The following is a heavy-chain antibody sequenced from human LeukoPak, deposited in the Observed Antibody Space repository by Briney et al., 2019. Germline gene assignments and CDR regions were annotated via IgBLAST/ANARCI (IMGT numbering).Heavy chain of an antibody. CDR3: ARVRDKGDY. V-gene: IGHV1-18*01. J-gene: IGHJ4*02. Sequence: ASVKVSCKASGYTFINSGITWVRQAPGQGLEWMGWISAYNGNTDYAQKFQGRVTMTTDTSTTTAYMHLTSLSSDDTAVYYCARVRDKGDYWGQATLVTVSS. CDR2: ISAYNGNT. CDR1: GYTFINSG.